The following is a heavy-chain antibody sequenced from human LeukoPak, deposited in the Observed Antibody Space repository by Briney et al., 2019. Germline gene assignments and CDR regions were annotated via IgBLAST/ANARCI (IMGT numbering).Heavy chain of an antibody. V-gene: IGHV3-23*01. CDR2: ISGSGGST. CDR3: ANDHYYDRPHAFDI. D-gene: IGHD3-22*01. J-gene: IGHJ3*02. CDR1: GFTFSSYA. Sequence: GGSLRLSCAASGFTFSSYAMSWVRQAPGNRLEWVSAISGSGGSTYYADSVKGRFTISRDNSKNTLYLQMNSLRAEDTAVYYCANDHYYDRPHAFDIWGQGTMVTVSS.